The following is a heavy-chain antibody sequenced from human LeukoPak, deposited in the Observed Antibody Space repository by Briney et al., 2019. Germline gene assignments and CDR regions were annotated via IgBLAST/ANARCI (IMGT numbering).Heavy chain of an antibody. CDR3: ARREYSSSWDY. CDR1: GGSISSRGYY. Sequence: PSETLSLTCTVSGGSISSRGYYWDWIRQPPGKGLEWSGSISYTGSTDYNPSLKSRVTISVDTSKNQFSLKLSSVTAADTAVYYCARREYSSSWDYWGQGTLVTVSS. CDR2: ISYTGST. J-gene: IGHJ4*02. D-gene: IGHD6-6*01. V-gene: IGHV4-39*01.